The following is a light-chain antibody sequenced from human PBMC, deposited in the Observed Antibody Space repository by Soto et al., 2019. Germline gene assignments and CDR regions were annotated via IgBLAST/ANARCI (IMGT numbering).Light chain of an antibody. CDR1: QSISSSY. V-gene: IGKV3-20*01. CDR2: GAS. J-gene: IGKJ1*01. Sequence: EIVLTQSPGTLSLSPGERATLSCRASQSISSSYLAWYQQKPGQAPRAFIYGASSRATGIPDRFSGSGSGTDFTLTISRLQPEDFAVYYCQQYGSSSWTFGQGTKVEIK. CDR3: QQYGSSSWT.